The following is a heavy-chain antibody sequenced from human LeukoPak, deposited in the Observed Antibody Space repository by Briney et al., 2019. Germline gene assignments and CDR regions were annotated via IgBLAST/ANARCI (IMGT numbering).Heavy chain of an antibody. J-gene: IGHJ3*01. CDR2: ISPDGSNT. Sequence: PGGSLKLSCVASGFTFTNSWMHWVRQGPGKGLVWISRISPDGSNTKYADSVKGRLTISRDNAKNTLYLQMNSPRVEDTAVYYCARSFGEFGNAFWGQGTVVTVSS. CDR3: ARSFGEFGNAF. D-gene: IGHD3-10*01. V-gene: IGHV3-74*03. CDR1: GFTFTNSW.